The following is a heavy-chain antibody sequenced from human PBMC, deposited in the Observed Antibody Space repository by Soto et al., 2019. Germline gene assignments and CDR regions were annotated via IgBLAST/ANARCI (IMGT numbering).Heavy chain of an antibody. V-gene: IGHV4-39*07. CDR1: GGSISSSSYY. D-gene: IGHD1-20*01. CDR3: ARVGWYNWSPDDAFDI. Sequence: SETLSLTCTVPGGSISSSSYYWGWIRQPPGKGLEWIGSIYYSGSTYYNPSLKSRVTISVDTSKNQFSLKLSSVTAADTAVYYCARVGWYNWSPDDAFDIWGQGTMVTVSS. J-gene: IGHJ3*02. CDR2: IYYSGST.